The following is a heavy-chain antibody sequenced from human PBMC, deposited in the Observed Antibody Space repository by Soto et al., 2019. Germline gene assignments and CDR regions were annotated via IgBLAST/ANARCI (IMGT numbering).Heavy chain of an antibody. Sequence: QVQLQESGPGLVKPSQTLSLTCTVSGGSINSGGYYWSWIRQHPGKGLEWIGYIYYSGSTYYNPSLKSRVTISVDTSKNQFSLKLSSVTAADTAVYYCARDFVDTAMATGGWFDPWGQGTLVTVSS. D-gene: IGHD5-18*01. CDR1: GGSINSGGYY. CDR3: ARDFVDTAMATGGWFDP. CDR2: IYYSGST. J-gene: IGHJ5*02. V-gene: IGHV4-31*03.